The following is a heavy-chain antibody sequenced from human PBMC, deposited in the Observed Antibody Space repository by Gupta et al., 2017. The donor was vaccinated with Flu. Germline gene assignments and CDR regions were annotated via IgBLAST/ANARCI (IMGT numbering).Heavy chain of an antibody. CDR3: ARSVVTYCGGDCFAIYYYYGMDV. V-gene: IGHV1-2*02. CDR1: GYTFTDYH. Sequence: QVHLVQSGAEVKRPGASVRVSCKASGYTFTDYHMHWVRQAPGQGLEWMGWINPNSGATNYAQSFQGRVTMTRDTSINTAYMELSTLNSDDTAVYYCARSVVTYCGGDCFAIYYYYGMDVWGQVTTVTVSS. J-gene: IGHJ6*02. CDR2: INPNSGAT. D-gene: IGHD2-21*02.